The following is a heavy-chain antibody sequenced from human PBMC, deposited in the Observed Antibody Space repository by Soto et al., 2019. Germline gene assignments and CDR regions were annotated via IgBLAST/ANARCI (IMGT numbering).Heavy chain of an antibody. J-gene: IGHJ3*02. D-gene: IGHD2-15*01. V-gene: IGHV1-24*01. CDR3: AKSFYCRGGSCYSGAFDI. CDR1: GYTLTELS. Sequence: GASVKVSCKASGYTLTELSMHWVRQAPGKGLEWMGGFDPEDGGTIYAQKFQGRVTMTEDTSTDTAYMELSSLRSEDTAVYYCAKSFYCRGGSCYSGAFDIWGQGKRVTVSS. CDR2: FDPEDGGT.